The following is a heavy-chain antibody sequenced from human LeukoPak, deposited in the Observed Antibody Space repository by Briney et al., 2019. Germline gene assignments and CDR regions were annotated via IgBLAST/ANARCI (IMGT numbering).Heavy chain of an antibody. CDR3: AKGGTTTVTTFCYY. CDR1: GFTFSSYA. D-gene: IGHD4-17*01. CDR2: ISGSGGST. Sequence: GGSLRLSCAASGFTFSSYAMSWVRQAPGKGLEWVSAISGSGGSTYYADSVKGRLTISRDNSKNTLYLQMNSLRAEDTAVYYCAKGGTTTVTTFCYYWGQGTLVTVSS. J-gene: IGHJ4*02. V-gene: IGHV3-23*01.